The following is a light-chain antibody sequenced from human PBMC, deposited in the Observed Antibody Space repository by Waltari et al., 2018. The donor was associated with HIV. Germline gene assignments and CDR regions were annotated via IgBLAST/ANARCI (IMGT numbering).Light chain of an antibody. Sequence: QSVLTQPPSASGTPGQRVTISCSGSSSNIASNTVNWYQQLPGTAPKLLFYSNNQRPSGVPDRFAGSKSGTSASLAISGLQSEDEADYYCAAWDDSLNGVVFGGGTKLTVL. CDR2: SNN. CDR3: AAWDDSLNGVV. V-gene: IGLV1-44*01. CDR1: SSNIASNT. J-gene: IGLJ2*01.